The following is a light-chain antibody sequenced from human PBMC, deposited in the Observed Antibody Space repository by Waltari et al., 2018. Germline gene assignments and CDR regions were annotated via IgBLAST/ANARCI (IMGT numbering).Light chain of an antibody. CDR3: APWDDSLSGWV. V-gene: IGLV1-47*01. J-gene: IGLJ3*02. CDR1: SSNIGNNY. Sequence: QSVLTQPPSASGAPGQRVPIPCSGRSSNIGNNYVPWYQQPPGTVPKLLIYRNNQRASGVPDRFSGSKSGTSASLAISGLRSEDEAYYYCAPWDDSLSGWVFGGGTKLTVL. CDR2: RNN.